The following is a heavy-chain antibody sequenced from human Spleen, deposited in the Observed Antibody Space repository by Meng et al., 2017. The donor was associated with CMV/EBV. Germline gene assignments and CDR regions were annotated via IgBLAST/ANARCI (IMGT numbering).Heavy chain of an antibody. D-gene: IGHD6-6*01. V-gene: IGHV1-69*10. CDR1: GSFSSYA. Sequence: GSFSSYAIRGGREATGQGLEWMGGIIPILGIANDAQKFQGRVTITADKSTSTAYMELSSLRSEDTAVYYCARGLEYSSSSVFLRMDYWGQGTLVTSPQ. J-gene: IGHJ4*02. CDR3: ARGLEYSSSSVFLRMDY. CDR2: IIPILGIA.